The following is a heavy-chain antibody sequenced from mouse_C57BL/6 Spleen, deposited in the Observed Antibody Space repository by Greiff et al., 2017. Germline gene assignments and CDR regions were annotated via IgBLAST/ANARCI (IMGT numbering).Heavy chain of an antibody. D-gene: IGHD1-1*01. CDR3: ARGLDYYGSPWFAD. J-gene: IGHJ3*01. CDR1: GYAFSSSW. V-gene: IGHV1-82*01. CDR2: IYPGDGDP. Sequence: QVQLQQSGPELVKPGASVKISCKASGYAFSSSWMNWVKQRPGKGLEWIGRIYPGDGDPNYNGKFKGKATLTADKSSSTAYMQLSSLTSEDSAVYFWARGLDYYGSPWFADWGKGTLVTVSA.